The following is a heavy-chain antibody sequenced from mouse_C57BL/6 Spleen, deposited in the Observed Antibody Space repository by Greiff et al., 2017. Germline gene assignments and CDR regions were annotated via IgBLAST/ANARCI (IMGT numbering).Heavy chain of an antibody. CDR2: ISSGSSTI. Sequence: EVKLVESGGGLVKPGGSLKLSCAASGFTFSDYGMHWVRQAPEKGLEWVAYISSGSSTIYYAATVKGRYTISRDNAKNTLFLQMTSLRCEDTAMYYGARRELGPLNWDFDVWGTGTTVTVSS. D-gene: IGHD4-1*01. J-gene: IGHJ1*03. CDR3: ARRELGPLNWDFDV. CDR1: GFTFSDYG. V-gene: IGHV5-17*01.